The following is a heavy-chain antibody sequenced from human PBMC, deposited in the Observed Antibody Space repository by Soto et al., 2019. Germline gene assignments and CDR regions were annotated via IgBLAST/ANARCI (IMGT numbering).Heavy chain of an antibody. CDR1: GFTFSSYS. D-gene: IGHD4-17*01. J-gene: IGHJ4*02. V-gene: IGHV3-21*01. Sequence: VGSLRLSCAASGFTFSSYSMNWVRHSPGKGLEWVSSISSSSSYIYYADSVKGRFTISRDNAKNSLYLQMNSLRAEDTAVYYCASNYYGDYHPFEYWGQGTLVTVSS. CDR2: ISSSSSYI. CDR3: ASNYYGDYHPFEY.